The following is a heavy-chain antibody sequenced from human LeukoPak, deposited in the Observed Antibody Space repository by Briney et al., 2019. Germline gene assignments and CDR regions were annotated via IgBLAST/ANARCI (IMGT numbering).Heavy chain of an antibody. CDR1: GFTFSDYY. Sequence: GGSLRLSCVAPGFTFSDYYMSWIRQAPGKGLEWVSYISSSSSHTNYADSVKGRVTISRDNAKNSLYLQMNSLRAEDTAVYYCARDSSLGYCSSTSCYVDYWGQGTLVTVSS. D-gene: IGHD2-2*01. CDR2: ISSSSSHT. J-gene: IGHJ4*01. V-gene: IGHV3-11*06. CDR3: ARDSSLGYCSSTSCYVDY.